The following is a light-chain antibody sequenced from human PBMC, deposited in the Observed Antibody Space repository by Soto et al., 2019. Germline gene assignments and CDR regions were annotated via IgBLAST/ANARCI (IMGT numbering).Light chain of an antibody. CDR2: GSS. J-gene: IGKJ1*01. Sequence: DIQMTQSPSSLSASVGDRVTITCRASQSISSYLNWYQQKPGKAPKLLIYGSSSLLSGVPSRFSGTRSGTDFTLTISSLQPEDFATYYCQQANSYPWTFGQGTKVDIK. CDR3: QQANSYPWT. CDR1: QSISSY. V-gene: IGKV1-39*01.